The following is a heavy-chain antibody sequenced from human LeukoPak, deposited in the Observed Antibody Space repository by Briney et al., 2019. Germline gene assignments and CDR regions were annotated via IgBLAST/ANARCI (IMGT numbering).Heavy chain of an antibody. CDR3: AGAQTYYYYYMDV. CDR1: GGSISSYY. CDR2: IYYSGST. Sequence: SETLSLTCTVSGGSISSYYWSWIRQPPGKGLECIGYIYYSGSTNYNPSLKSRVTISVDTSKNQFSLKLSSVTAADTAVYYCAGAQTYYYYYMDVWGKGTTVTVSS. J-gene: IGHJ6*03. V-gene: IGHV4-59*01.